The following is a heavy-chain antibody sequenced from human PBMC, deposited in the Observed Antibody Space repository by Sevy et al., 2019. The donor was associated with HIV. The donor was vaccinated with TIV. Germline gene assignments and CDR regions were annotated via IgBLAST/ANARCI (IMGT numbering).Heavy chain of an antibody. D-gene: IGHD2-21*01. J-gene: IGHJ4*02. V-gene: IGHV1-46*01. CDR3: ARRGEGGRFDY. CDR2: INPTGGSK. CDR1: GYTFTSYY. Sequence: ASVKVSCKASGYTFTSYYIHWVRQAPGQGLEWMGIINPTGGSKTYAQKFQGRVTMTRDTSTTTVYMELSGLRSEDTAVYYCARRGEGGRFDYWGQGTLVTVSS.